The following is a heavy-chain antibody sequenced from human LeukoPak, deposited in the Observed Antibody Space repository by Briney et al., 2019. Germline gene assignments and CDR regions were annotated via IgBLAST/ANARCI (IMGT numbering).Heavy chain of an antibody. CDR2: IYYSGST. J-gene: IGHJ4*02. D-gene: IGHD4/OR15-4a*01. CDR3: ARRPGEYGGNDFDY. CDR1: AGSINSRSYY. V-gene: IGHV4-39*01. Sequence: PSHTLCITCTDSAGSINSRSYYRGCIRQPPGKCLDRLGSIYYSGSTAYTPSLKSRVTMSIDTSKNQFSLKLSSVTAADTAVYYCARRPGEYGGNDFDYWGQGTLVTVSS.